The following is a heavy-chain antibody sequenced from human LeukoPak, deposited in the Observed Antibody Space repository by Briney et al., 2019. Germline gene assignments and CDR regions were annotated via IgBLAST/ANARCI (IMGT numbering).Heavy chain of an antibody. Sequence: SETLSLTCTASGGSISSYYWSWIRQPPGKGLEWIGYIYYSGSTNYNPSLKSRVTISVDTSKNQFSLKLSSVTAADTAVYYCARHDHSSGYRNFDYWGQGTLVTVSS. CDR1: GGSISSYY. CDR3: ARHDHSSGYRNFDY. D-gene: IGHD3-22*01. V-gene: IGHV4-59*08. CDR2: IYYSGST. J-gene: IGHJ4*02.